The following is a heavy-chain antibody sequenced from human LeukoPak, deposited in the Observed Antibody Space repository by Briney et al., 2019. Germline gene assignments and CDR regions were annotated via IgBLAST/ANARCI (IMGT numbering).Heavy chain of an antibody. V-gene: IGHV1-69*04. J-gene: IGHJ4*02. D-gene: IGHD3-22*01. CDR2: IIPIFGIA. CDR1: GGTFSSYA. CDR3: ARDGYYYDSSGYSDY. Sequence: ASVKVSCKASGGTFSSYAISWVRQAPGQGLEWMGRIIPIFGIANYAQKFQGRVTITADKSTSTGYMELSSLRSEDTAVYYCARDGYYYDSSGYSDYWGQGTLVTVSS.